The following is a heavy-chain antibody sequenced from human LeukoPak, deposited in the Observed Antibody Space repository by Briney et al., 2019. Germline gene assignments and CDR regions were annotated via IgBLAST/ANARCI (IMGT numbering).Heavy chain of an antibody. CDR1: DGSISSYY. J-gene: IGHJ4*02. D-gene: IGHD6-13*01. V-gene: IGHV4-59*01. CDR2: IHSSGTT. Sequence: SETLSLTCIVADGSISSYYWSWIRQPPGKGLEWLGYIHSSGTTNYSPSLKSRITMSLDTSKNQFSLRLRSVTAADTAMYYCARATYISSRASQLGYWGQGTLVTVSS. CDR3: ARATYISSRASQLGY.